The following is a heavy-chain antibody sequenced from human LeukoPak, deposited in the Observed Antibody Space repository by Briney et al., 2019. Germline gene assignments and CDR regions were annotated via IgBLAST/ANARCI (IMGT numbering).Heavy chain of an antibody. D-gene: IGHD3-16*01. CDR2: IYYSGST. CDR3: ARGLTFGGALLDY. V-gene: IGHV4-59*01. CDR1: GGSISSYY. Sequence: MSSETLSLTCTVSGGSISSYYWNWIRQPPGKGLEWIGYIYYSGSTNYNPSLKSRVTISVDTSKNQFSLKLSSVTAADTAVYYCARGLTFGGALLDYWGQGTLVTVSS. J-gene: IGHJ4*02.